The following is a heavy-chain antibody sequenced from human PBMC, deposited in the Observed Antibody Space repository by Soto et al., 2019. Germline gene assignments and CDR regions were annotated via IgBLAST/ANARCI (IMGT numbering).Heavy chain of an antibody. J-gene: IGHJ4*02. V-gene: IGHV4-30-2*01. CDR2: IYHSGST. Sequence: SETLSLTCAVSGGSISSGGYSWSWIRQPPGKGLEWIGYIYHSGSTYYNPSLKSRVTISVDTSKTQFSLKLSSVTAADTAVYYCARLPYYYDSSGYYFDYWGQGTLVTVSS. CDR3: ARLPYYYDSSGYYFDY. CDR1: GGSISSGGYS. D-gene: IGHD3-22*01.